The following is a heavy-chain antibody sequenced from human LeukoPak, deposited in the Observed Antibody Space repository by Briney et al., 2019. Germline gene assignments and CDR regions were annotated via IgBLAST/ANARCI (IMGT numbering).Heavy chain of an antibody. J-gene: IGHJ4*02. CDR2: ITPILGTA. CDR1: GGTFSSYA. V-gene: IGHV1-69*06. CDR3: AIGRKLITKVATGGVTFDY. Sequence: AGSVKVSCKASGGTFSSYAISWVRQAPGQGLEWMGRITPILGTANYAHKFQGRVTITADKSTSTAYMELSSLRSEDTAVYYCAIGRKLITKVATGGVTFDYWGQGTLVTVSS. D-gene: IGHD5-12*01.